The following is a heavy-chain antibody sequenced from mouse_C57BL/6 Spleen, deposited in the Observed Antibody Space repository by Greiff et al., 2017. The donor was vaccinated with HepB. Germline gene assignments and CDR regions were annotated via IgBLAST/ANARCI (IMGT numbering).Heavy chain of an antibody. CDR1: GFNIKDYY. J-gene: IGHJ2*01. V-gene: IGHV14-2*01. CDR3: SRNYYGSSYEGYFDY. D-gene: IGHD1-1*01. Sequence: EVQLQQSGAELVKPGASVKLSCTASGFNIKDYYMHWVKQRTEQGLEWIGRIDPEDGETKYAPKFQGKATITADTSSNKAYLQLSSLTSEDTAVYYCSRNYYGSSYEGYFDYWGQGTTLTVSS. CDR2: IDPEDGET.